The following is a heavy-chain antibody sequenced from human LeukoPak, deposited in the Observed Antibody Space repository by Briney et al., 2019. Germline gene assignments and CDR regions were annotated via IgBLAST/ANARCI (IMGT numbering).Heavy chain of an antibody. CDR3: ARDGTSFGLGY. D-gene: IGHD3-16*01. CDR1: GFTFGSYS. J-gene: IGHJ4*02. Sequence: GGSLRLSCAASGFTFGSYSMNWVRQAPGKGLEWVSSISSSSSYIYYADSVKGRFTISRDNAKNSLYLQMNSLRAEDTAVYYCARDGTSFGLGYWGQGTLVTVSS. CDR2: ISSSSSYI. V-gene: IGHV3-21*01.